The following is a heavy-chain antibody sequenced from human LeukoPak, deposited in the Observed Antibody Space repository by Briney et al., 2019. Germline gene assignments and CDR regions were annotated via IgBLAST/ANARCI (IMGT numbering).Heavy chain of an antibody. Sequence: GGSLRLSCAASGFTFDDYAMHWVRQAPGKGLEGVSGISWNSGSIGYADSVKGRFTISRDNAKNSLYLQMNSLRAEDTALYYCAKDTGDRDSSGYVSVEAYYFDYWGQGTLVTVSS. J-gene: IGHJ4*02. CDR2: ISWNSGSI. CDR1: GFTFDDYA. CDR3: AKDTGDRDSSGYVSVEAYYFDY. D-gene: IGHD3-22*01. V-gene: IGHV3-9*01.